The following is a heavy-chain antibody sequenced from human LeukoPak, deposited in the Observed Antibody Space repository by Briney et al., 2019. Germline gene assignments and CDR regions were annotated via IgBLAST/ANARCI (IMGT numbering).Heavy chain of an antibody. Sequence: VASVKVSCKASGYTFTGSGWYLYWLRQAPGQGLECVGWLHPNNGATGYAQKFQGRVAMTTDTSISTACMELSRLRPDDTAIYYCARDGPAQMVDFDYWGQGTLVTVSS. CDR2: LHPNNGAT. D-gene: IGHD3-10*01. V-gene: IGHV1-2*02. CDR3: ARDGPAQMVDFDY. J-gene: IGHJ4*02. CDR1: GYTFTGSGWY.